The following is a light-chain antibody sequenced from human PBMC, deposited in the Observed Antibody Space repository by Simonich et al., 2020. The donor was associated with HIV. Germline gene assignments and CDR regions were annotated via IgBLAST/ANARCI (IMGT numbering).Light chain of an antibody. J-gene: IGLJ3*02. V-gene: IGLV6-57*01. CDR1: SGSIASNY. CDR2: EDN. CDR3: QSYDSSNWV. Sequence: NFMLTQPHSVSESPGKTVTISCTRSSGSIASNYVQWYQQRPDSSPTTVIYEDNQRPSGGPDRFSGSIDSSSNSAALTISGLKTEDEADYYCQSYDSSNWVFGGGTKLTVL.